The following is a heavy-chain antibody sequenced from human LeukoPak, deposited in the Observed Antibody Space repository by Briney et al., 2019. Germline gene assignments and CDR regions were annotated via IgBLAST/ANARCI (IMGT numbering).Heavy chain of an antibody. D-gene: IGHD3-10*01. CDR3: AKVPYSDYGSGRPPFMDV. Sequence: GGSLRLSCAASGFTFSNYAMTWVRQAPGEGLEWVSTISGGGGDTYYADSVRGRFTISRDNSKSTLYLQVNSLRAEDTAIHYCAKVPYSDYGSGRPPFMDVWGQGTTVAVSS. J-gene: IGHJ6*02. CDR1: GFTFSNYA. CDR2: ISGGGGDT. V-gene: IGHV3-23*01.